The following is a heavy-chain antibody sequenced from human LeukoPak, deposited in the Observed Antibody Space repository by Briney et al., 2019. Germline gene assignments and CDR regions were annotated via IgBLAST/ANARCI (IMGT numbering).Heavy chain of an antibody. V-gene: IGHV3-7*01. Sequence: PGGSLRLSCAASGFTFSSYWMSWVRQAPGKGLEWVANIKQDGSEKYYVDSVKGRFTTSRDNAKNSLYLQMNSLRAEDTAVYYCARDRGWSYYYYYMDVWGKGTTVTVSS. CDR3: ARDRGWSYYYYYMDV. CDR1: GFTFSSYW. J-gene: IGHJ6*03. CDR2: IKQDGSEK.